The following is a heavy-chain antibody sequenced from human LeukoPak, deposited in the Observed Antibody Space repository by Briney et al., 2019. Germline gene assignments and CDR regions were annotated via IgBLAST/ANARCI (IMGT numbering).Heavy chain of an antibody. CDR2: VIPHCGTA. CDR1: GGTFSSYA. J-gene: IGHJ3*02. V-gene: IGHV1-69*01. Sequence: ASLSLSCKVSGGTFSSYASSWVRHAPAPGLEWMGGVIPHCGTANYAQTFQGRVTITADESTSTPYMQLSSLTSADTAVYYCASYERSGYYTSPAAVDIWGQGRMVTVSS. CDR3: ASYERSGYYTSPAAVDI. D-gene: IGHD3-22*01.